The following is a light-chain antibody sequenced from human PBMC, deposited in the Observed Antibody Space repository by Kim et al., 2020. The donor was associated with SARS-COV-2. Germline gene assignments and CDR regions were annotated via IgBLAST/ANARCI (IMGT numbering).Light chain of an antibody. CDR3: QQYKYYQWT. V-gene: IGKV1-16*01. Sequence: ASVGDRVPISWRASQDFNDYLAWFQQKPGKAPKSLIYAASRLQSGVPSRFSGSGSGTEFTLTISNLQPEDFATYYCQQYKYYQWTFGQGTKVEIK. CDR2: AAS. CDR1: QDFNDY. J-gene: IGKJ1*01.